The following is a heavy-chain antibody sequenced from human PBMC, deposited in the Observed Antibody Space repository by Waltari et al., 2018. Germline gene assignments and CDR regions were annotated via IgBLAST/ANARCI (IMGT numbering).Heavy chain of an antibody. CDR1: GGSFSTSY. Sequence: VQLQESGPGLVKPSETLSLTCTVSGGSFSTSYCSWIRQPAGKGLEWIGRIYATGSTNYNPSLKSRVTMSVDTSKNQFSLKLSSVTAADTAVYYCARLPYNNIYFYYYMDVWGKGTTVTVSS. D-gene: IGHD3-10*01. CDR2: IYATGST. J-gene: IGHJ6*03. CDR3: ARLPYNNIYFYYYMDV. V-gene: IGHV4-4*07.